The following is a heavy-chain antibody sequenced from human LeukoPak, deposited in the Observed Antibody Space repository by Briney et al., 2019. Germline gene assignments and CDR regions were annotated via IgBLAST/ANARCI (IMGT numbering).Heavy chain of an antibody. CDR1: AFSLSAYN. CDR2: ISGSGGST. J-gene: IGHJ4*02. Sequence: GGSLRLSCAASAFSLSAYNMNWVRQAPGKGLEWVSAISGSGGSTYYADSVKGRFTISRDNSKNTLYLQMNSLRAEDTAVYYCAKDVLIQYSSGWYYFDYWGQGTLVTVSS. D-gene: IGHD6-19*01. CDR3: AKDVLIQYSSGWYYFDY. V-gene: IGHV3-23*01.